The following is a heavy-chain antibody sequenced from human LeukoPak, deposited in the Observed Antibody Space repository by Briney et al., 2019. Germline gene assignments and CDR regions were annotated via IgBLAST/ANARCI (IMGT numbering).Heavy chain of an antibody. J-gene: IGHJ5*02. D-gene: IGHD1-26*01. CDR2: IYYSGST. CDR1: GGSISSYY. Sequence: SETLSLTCTVSGGSISSYYWSWIRQPPGKGLEWIGYIYYSGSTNYNPSLKSRVTISVDMSKNQFSLKLSSVTAADTAVYYCARLHSGNSSWFDPWGQGTLATVSS. CDR3: ARLHSGNSSWFDP. V-gene: IGHV4-59*01.